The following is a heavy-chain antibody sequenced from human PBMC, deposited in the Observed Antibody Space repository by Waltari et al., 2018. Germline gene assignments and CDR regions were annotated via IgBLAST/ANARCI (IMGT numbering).Heavy chain of an antibody. CDR1: GVPFTPYA. Sequence: EVQLLESGGGLVQPGGSLLLPLSASGVPFTPYARAWVRPAPGKGLEWVSSTSAGGITYHADSLKGRFTISRDNSKNTLYLQMNSLRAEDTAVYYCARADRSTWYLDSWGQGTQVTVSS. J-gene: IGHJ4*02. D-gene: IGHD3-22*01. CDR3: ARADRSTWYLDS. V-gene: IGHV3-23*01. CDR2: TSAGGIT.